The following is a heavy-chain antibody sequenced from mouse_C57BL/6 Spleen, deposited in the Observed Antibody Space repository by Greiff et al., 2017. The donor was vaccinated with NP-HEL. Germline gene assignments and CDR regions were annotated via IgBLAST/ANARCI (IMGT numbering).Heavy chain of an antibody. CDR2: IDPSASYT. J-gene: IGHJ2*01. Sequence: QVQLQQPGAELVKPGASVKLSCKASGYTFTSYWMQWVKQRPGQGLEWIGEIDPSASYTNYNQKFKGKATLTVDTSSSTAYMQLSSLTSEDSAVYYCARSDYYGSPDYWGQGTTLTVSS. CDR3: ARSDYYGSPDY. V-gene: IGHV1-50*01. D-gene: IGHD1-1*01. CDR1: GYTFTSYW.